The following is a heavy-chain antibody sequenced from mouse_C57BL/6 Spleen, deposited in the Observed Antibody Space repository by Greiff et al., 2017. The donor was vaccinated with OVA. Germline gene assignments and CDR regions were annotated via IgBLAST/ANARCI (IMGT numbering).Heavy chain of an antibody. J-gene: IGHJ2*01. CDR3: ASGFFDY. CDR2: IYPGDGDT. V-gene: IGHV1-82*01. Sequence: VQLQQSGPELVKPGASVKISCKASGYALSSSWMNWVKQRPGKGLEWIGRIYPGDGDTNYNGKFKGKATLTSDKSSSTAYMQLSSLTSEDSAVYFCASGFFDYWGQGTTLTVSS. CDR1: GYALSSSW. D-gene: IGHD4-1*01.